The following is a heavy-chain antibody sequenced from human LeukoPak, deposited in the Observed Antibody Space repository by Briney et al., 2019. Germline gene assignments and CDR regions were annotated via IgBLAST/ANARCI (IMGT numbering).Heavy chain of an antibody. J-gene: IGHJ4*02. CDR1: GFTFSSYE. D-gene: IGHD6-13*01. Sequence: TGGSLRLSCAASGFTFSSYEMNWVRQAPGKGLEWISYISSSGSTIYYADSVKGRFTISRDNAKNSLYLQMNSLRAEDTAVYYCASSRGSWPDYFDYWGQGTLVTVSS. CDR2: ISSSGSTI. V-gene: IGHV3-48*03. CDR3: ASSRGSWPDYFDY.